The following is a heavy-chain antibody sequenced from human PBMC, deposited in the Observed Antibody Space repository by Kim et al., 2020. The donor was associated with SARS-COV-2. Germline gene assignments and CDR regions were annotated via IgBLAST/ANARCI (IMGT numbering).Heavy chain of an antibody. J-gene: IGHJ4*02. D-gene: IGHD3-10*01. CDR3: ARQTYYGSVNFDY. Sequence: YSPSFQGQVTISADKSISPAYLQWSSLKASDTAMYYCARQTYYGSVNFDYWGQGTLVTVSS. V-gene: IGHV5-51*01.